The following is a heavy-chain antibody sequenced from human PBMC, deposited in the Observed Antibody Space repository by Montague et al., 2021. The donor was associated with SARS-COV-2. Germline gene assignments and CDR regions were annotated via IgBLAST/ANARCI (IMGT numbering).Heavy chain of an antibody. CDR1: GGSFTGYS. D-gene: IGHD2-15*01. CDR3: ARPVSSSCHRFGY. Sequence: SETLSLTCAVDGGSFTGYSWNWIRQPPGKGLEWIGEVKHPGGTNYNPSLKSRVTISIDMSKNQFSLNLESVTAADTAVYYCARPVSSSCHRFGYWGQGTLVTVSS. V-gene: IGHV4-34*01. CDR2: VKHPGGT. J-gene: IGHJ4*02.